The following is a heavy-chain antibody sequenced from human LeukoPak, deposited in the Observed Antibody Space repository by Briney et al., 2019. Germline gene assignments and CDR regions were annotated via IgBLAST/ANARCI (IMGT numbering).Heavy chain of an antibody. J-gene: IGHJ4*02. D-gene: IGHD5-24*01. CDR1: GFTFSSYW. CDR2: IIPSGHTT. Sequence: GGSLRLSCAASGFTFSSYWMHWVRQAPGKGLEWVSGIIPSGHTTYYADSVRGRFTISRDNSRNTVYLQMNSLRAEDTAVYYCAKDDRWLQFCCWGQGTLVTVSA. V-gene: IGHV3-23*01. CDR3: AKDDRWLQFCC.